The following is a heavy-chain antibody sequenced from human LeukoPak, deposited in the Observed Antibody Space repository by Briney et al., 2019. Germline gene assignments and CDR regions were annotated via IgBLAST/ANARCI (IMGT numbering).Heavy chain of an antibody. CDR2: IDWDDDK. Sequence: ESGPALVKPTQTLTLTCTFSGFSLSTSGMCVSLIRQPPGKALEWLARIDWDDDKYYSTSLKTRLTISEDTSKNQVVLTMTNMDPVDTATYYCARIFPSGSGWGYYFDYWGQGTLVTVSS. CDR1: GFSLSTSGMC. D-gene: IGHD6-19*01. V-gene: IGHV2-70*11. J-gene: IGHJ4*02. CDR3: ARIFPSGSGWGYYFDY.